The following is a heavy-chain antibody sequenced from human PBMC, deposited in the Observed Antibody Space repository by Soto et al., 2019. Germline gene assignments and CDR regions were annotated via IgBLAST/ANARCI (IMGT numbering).Heavy chain of an antibody. CDR1: GFTFSSYG. V-gene: IGHV3-33*01. Sequence: PGGSLRLSCAASGFTFSSYGMRWVRQAPGKGLEWVAVIWYDGSNKYYADSVKGRFTISRDNSKNTLYLQMNSLRAEDTAVYYCARSGAGGSLRSYWYFDLWGRGTLVTVSS. D-gene: IGHD1-26*01. CDR2: IWYDGSNK. J-gene: IGHJ2*01. CDR3: ARSGAGGSLRSYWYFDL.